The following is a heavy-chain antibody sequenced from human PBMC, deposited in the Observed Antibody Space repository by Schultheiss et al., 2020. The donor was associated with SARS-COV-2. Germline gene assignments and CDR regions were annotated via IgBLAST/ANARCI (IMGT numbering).Heavy chain of an antibody. D-gene: IGHD3-22*01. CDR2: INSDGSST. V-gene: IGHV3-74*01. CDR3: ARVAAGYYDSSGYIDY. J-gene: IGHJ4*02. CDR1: GFTFSSYA. Sequence: GGSLRLSCAASGFTFSSYAMSWVRQAPGKGLVWVSRINSDGSSTSYADSVKGRFTISRDNAKNSLYLQMNSLRAEDTAVYYCARVAAGYYDSSGYIDYWGQGTLVTVSS.